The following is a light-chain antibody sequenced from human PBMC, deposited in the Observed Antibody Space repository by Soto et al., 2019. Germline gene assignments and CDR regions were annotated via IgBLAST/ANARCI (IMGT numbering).Light chain of an antibody. V-gene: IGKV1-27*01. J-gene: IGKJ1*01. CDR1: QAISIY. CDR3: QKYSGAPPA. Sequence: DIQMTQSPSSLSTSVGDRVTITCRASQAISIYLAWYQQKPGKVPKLLIYAASTLQSGVPSRFSGSGSGTDFTLTISSLQAEDGATYYCQKYSGAPPAFGQGTKVEI. CDR2: AAS.